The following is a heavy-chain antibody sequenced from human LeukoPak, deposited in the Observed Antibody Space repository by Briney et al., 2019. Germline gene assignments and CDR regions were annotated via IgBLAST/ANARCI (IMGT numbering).Heavy chain of an antibody. CDR2: MSPNSGNT. CDR3: ARGGGYYDSSGYQRGGFDL. D-gene: IGHD3-22*01. CDR1: GYTFTSYD. Sequence: ASVKVSCKASGYTFTSYDINWVRQATGQGLEWMTWMSPNSGNTGYAQKFQGRVTMTRDTSISTAYMELNSLTSEDTAVYYCARGGGYYDSSGYQRGGFDLWGQGTMVTVSS. V-gene: IGHV1-8*01. J-gene: IGHJ3*01.